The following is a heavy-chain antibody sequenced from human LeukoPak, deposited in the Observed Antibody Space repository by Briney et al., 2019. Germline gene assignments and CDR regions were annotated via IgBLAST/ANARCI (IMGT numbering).Heavy chain of an antibody. CDR1: GDSISNFY. CDR3: ARYSRGYNSGWDHYYSDY. CDR2: IYTTGRT. Sequence: SETLSLTCTISGDSISNFYWSWIRQPAGKGLEWIGRIYTTGRTNYNPSLKSRVTMSVDTTKNQFSLKLSSVTAADTAVYYCARYSRGYNSGWDHYYSDYWGQGTLVTVSS. D-gene: IGHD6-19*01. J-gene: IGHJ4*02. V-gene: IGHV4-4*07.